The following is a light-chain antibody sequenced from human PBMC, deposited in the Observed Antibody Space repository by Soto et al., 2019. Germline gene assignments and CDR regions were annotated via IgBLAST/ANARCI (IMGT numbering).Light chain of an antibody. Sequence: DIVLTQSPGTLSLSPGERATLSCGASQSINSRSLAWYQQKPGQAPRLLIYDASSRATGIPARFSGSGSGTDFTLTISSLEPEDFAIYYCQQRSKMPLTFGHGTKVDIK. CDR3: QQRSKMPLT. CDR2: DAS. V-gene: IGKV3D-20*02. J-gene: IGKJ1*01. CDR1: QSINSRS.